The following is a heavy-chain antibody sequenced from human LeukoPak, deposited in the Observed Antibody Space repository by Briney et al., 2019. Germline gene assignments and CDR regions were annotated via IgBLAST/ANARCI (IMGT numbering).Heavy chain of an antibody. D-gene: IGHD2-2*01. J-gene: IGHJ4*02. V-gene: IGHV3-9*01. CDR3: AKSGPYCSSTSCSPDY. CDR2: ISWNSGSI. Sequence: GRSLRLSCAASGFTFDDYAMHWVRQAPGKGLEWVSGISWNSGSIGYADSVKGRFTISRDNAKNSLYLQMNSLRAEDTALYYCAKSGPYCSSTSCSPDYWGQGTLVTVSS. CDR1: GFTFDDYA.